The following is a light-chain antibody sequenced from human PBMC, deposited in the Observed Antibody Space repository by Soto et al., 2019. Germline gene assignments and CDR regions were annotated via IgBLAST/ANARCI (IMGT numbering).Light chain of an antibody. CDR1: QSVSTS. Sequence: EIVLTQSPATLSLSPGERATLSCRATQSVSTSLAWFQQKPGQAPRLLIFDASNRATGIPARFSGSGSGTDFTLTITSLEPEDFAVYYCQQRSSWPLLTFGGGTKVEIK. J-gene: IGKJ4*01. CDR2: DAS. V-gene: IGKV3-11*01. CDR3: QQRSSWPLLT.